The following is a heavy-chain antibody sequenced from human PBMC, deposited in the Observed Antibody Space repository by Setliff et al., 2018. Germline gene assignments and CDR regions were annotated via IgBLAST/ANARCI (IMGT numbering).Heavy chain of an antibody. CDR3: ARDQGGTNPWFDS. CDR1: GFTFSDYA. J-gene: IGHJ5*01. D-gene: IGHD1-26*01. CDR2: ISGSAGSI. Sequence: GGSLRLSCAASGFTFSDYAMSWVRQAPGKGLEWVSTISGSAGSIHLADSVKGRFTISRDNSKNTVYLQMNSLTVEDTAMYYCARDQGGTNPWFDSWGQGTLVTVSS. V-gene: IGHV3-23*01.